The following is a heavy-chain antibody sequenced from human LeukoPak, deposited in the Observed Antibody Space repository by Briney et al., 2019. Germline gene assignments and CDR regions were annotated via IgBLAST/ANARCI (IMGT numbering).Heavy chain of an antibody. CDR1: GFTFNTFG. D-gene: IGHD2-15*01. J-gene: IGHJ6*02. V-gene: IGHV3-33*01. Sequence: GGSLRLSCAASGFTFNTFGMNRVRQAPGKGLEWVAVIWYDGSNKYYADSVKGRFTVSRDNSKSTLYLQLNSLRVEDTAVYYCARISCTGNSCRPYSYYDMDVWGQGTTVTVSS. CDR2: IWYDGSNK. CDR3: ARISCTGNSCRPYSYYDMDV.